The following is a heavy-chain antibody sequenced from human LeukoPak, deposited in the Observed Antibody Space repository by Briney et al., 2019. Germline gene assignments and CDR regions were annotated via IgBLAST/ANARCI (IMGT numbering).Heavy chain of an antibody. V-gene: IGHV4-61*02. J-gene: IGHJ5*02. CDR1: GGSISSGSYY. Sequence: NPSQTLSLTCTVSGGSISSGSYYWSWIRQPAGKGLEWIGRIYTSGSTNYNPSLKSRVTISVDTSKNQFSLKLSSVTAADTAVYYCARGLAYDFWSGWNWFDPWGQGTLVTVSS. D-gene: IGHD3-3*01. CDR2: IYTSGST. CDR3: ARGLAYDFWSGWNWFDP.